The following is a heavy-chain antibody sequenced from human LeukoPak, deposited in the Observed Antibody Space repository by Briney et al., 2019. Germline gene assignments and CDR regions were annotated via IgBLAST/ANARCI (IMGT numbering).Heavy chain of an antibody. V-gene: IGHV3-23*01. J-gene: IGHJ4*02. CDR2: ISGSGGST. D-gene: IGHD3-3*01. CDR1: GFTFSSYA. Sequence: PGGSLRLSCAASGFTFSSYAMSWVRQAPGKGLEWVSAISGSGGSTYYADSVKGRFTISRDNSKNTLYLQMNSLRAEDTAVYYCAKRFWSGYYNGPFDYWGQGTLVTVSS. CDR3: AKRFWSGYYNGPFDY.